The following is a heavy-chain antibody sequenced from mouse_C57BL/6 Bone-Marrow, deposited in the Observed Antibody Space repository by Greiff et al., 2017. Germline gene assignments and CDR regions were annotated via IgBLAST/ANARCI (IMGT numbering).Heavy chain of an antibody. CDR2: LSPRSGNT. D-gene: IGHD2-3*01. Sequence: VQRVESGAELARPGASVKLSCKASGYTFTSYGISWVKQRTGQGLEWIGELSPRSGNTYYNEKFKGKATLTADKSSSTAYMELRSLTSEDSAVYFCARDDGYPLYYYAMDYWGQGTSVTVSS. CDR3: ARDDGYPLYYYAMDY. V-gene: IGHV1-81*01. J-gene: IGHJ4*01. CDR1: GYTFTSYG.